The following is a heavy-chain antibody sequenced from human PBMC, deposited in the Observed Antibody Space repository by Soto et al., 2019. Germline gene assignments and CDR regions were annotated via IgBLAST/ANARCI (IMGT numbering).Heavy chain of an antibody. CDR2: TYYRSRWYN. CDR3: ASTIFGVVFGWDYYYYGMDV. V-gene: IGHV6-1*01. Sequence: PSQTLSLTCAISGYSVSSNSAAWNWIRQSPSRGLEWLGRTYYRSRWYNDYAVSVKSRITINPDTSKNQFSLKLSSVTAADTAVYYCASTIFGVVFGWDYYYYGMDVWGQGTTVTSP. D-gene: IGHD3-3*01. J-gene: IGHJ6*02. CDR1: GYSVSSNSAA.